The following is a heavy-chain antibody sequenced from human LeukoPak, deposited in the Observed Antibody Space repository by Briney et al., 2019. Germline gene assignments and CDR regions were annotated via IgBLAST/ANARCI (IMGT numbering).Heavy chain of an antibody. CDR1: GGSVSSSDYY. CDR3: ARLTRCSTSCYFDY. Sequence: SETLSLTCTVSGGSVSSSDYYWTWARQTPGKGLEWMGSVYHTGTTYYTSSLNSRLTISVDTSKSLFSLRLRSVTAADTAMYYCARLTRCSTSCYFDYWGQGILVTVSS. D-gene: IGHD3-9*01. CDR2: VYHTGTT. J-gene: IGHJ4*02. V-gene: IGHV4-39*02.